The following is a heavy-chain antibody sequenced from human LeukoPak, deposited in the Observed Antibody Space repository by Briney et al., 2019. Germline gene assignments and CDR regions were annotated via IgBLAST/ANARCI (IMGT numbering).Heavy chain of an antibody. D-gene: IGHD6-13*01. J-gene: IGHJ5*02. CDR3: ARRAAGSWWFDP. CDR2: IYPGDSDT. CDR1: GSPFTSYW. V-gene: IGHV5-51*01. Sequence: GESLKISCKGSGSPFTSYWIGWVRQMPGKGLEWMGIIYPGDSDTRYSPSFQGQVAISADKSISTAYLQWDSLKASDTAIYYCARRAAGSWWFDPWGQGTLVTVSS.